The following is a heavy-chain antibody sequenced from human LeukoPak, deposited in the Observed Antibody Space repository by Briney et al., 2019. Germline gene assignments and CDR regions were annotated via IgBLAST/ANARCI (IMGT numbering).Heavy chain of an antibody. CDR2: ISYDGSNK. Sequence: PGGSLRLSCVASGFTFSSYGMHWVRQAPGKGLEWVAVISYDGSNKYYADSVKGRFTISRDNSKNTLYPQMNSLRAEDTAVYYCAKGYCSGGSCYGLGYYYYYGMDVWGQGTTVTVSS. CDR1: GFTFSSYG. V-gene: IGHV3-30*18. CDR3: AKGYCSGGSCYGLGYYYYYGMDV. D-gene: IGHD2-15*01. J-gene: IGHJ6*02.